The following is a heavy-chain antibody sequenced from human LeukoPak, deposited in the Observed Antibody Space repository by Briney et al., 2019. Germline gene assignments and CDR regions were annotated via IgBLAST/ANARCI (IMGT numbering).Heavy chain of an antibody. D-gene: IGHD3-22*01. CDR1: GYAFSAYY. CDR3: ARVRDYYDTYDAFDI. J-gene: IGHJ3*02. Sequence: ASVKVSCKASGYAFSAYYMHWVRQAPGQGLEWMGWINPNSGGTNYAQKFQGRVTMTRDTSISTAYMELSRLRSDDTAVYYCARVRDYYDTYDAFDIWGQGTMVTVSS. CDR2: INPNSGGT. V-gene: IGHV1-2*02.